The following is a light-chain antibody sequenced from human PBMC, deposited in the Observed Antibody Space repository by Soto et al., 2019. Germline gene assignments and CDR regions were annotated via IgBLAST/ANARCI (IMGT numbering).Light chain of an antibody. CDR1: QSVSSSY. V-gene: IGKV3-20*01. J-gene: IGKJ4*01. CDR3: XXXXSSPLX. Sequence: EIVLTQSPGTLSLSPGERATLSCRASQSVSSSYLAWYQQKPGQAPRLLIYGASSRATGIPDRFSGSGSGTDXXLTIXXXXPEXXAVXXXXXXXSSPLXFGGGTKVEIK. CDR2: GAS.